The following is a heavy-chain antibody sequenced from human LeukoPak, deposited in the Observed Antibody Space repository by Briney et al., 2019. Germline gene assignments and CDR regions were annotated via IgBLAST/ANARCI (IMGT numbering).Heavy chain of an antibody. CDR2: INAYNGNT. CDR3: ARGEKPYDY. D-gene: IGHD1-26*01. CDR1: GYTFTYYV. J-gene: IGHJ4*02. V-gene: IGHV1-18*01. Sequence: GASVKVSCKTSGYTFTYYVISWVRQAPGQGLEWMGWINAYNGNTNDAQKFQGRVTMTTDTSTRTAYMELRSLRSDDTAVYYCARGEKPYDYWGQGTLVSVSS.